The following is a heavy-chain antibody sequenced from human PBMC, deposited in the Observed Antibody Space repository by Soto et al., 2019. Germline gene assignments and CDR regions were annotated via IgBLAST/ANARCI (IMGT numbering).Heavy chain of an antibody. CDR2: IKSKTDGGTT. V-gene: IGHV3-15*07. CDR3: TTDLLRTGETGY. D-gene: IGHD7-27*01. Sequence: EVQLVESGGGLVKPGGSLRLSCAASGFTFSNTWMNWVRQAPGKGLEWVGSIKSKTDGGTTDYASPVKGRFTISRDDSKNTLYLQMNSLKTEDPAVYYCTTDLLRTGETGYWGQGTLVTVS. J-gene: IGHJ4*02. CDR1: GFTFSNTW.